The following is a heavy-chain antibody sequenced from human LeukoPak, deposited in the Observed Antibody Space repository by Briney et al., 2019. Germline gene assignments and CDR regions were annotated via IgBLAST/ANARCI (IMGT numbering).Heavy chain of an antibody. J-gene: IGHJ4*02. Sequence: GRSLRLSCAASGFTFSSYGMHWVRQAPGKGLEWVAVISYDGSNKYYAGSVKGRFTISRDNSKNTLYLQMNSLRAEDTAVYYCAKVEYYDILTGYGPFDYWGQGTLVTVSS. CDR1: GFTFSSYG. D-gene: IGHD3-9*01. CDR3: AKVEYYDILTGYGPFDY. CDR2: ISYDGSNK. V-gene: IGHV3-30*18.